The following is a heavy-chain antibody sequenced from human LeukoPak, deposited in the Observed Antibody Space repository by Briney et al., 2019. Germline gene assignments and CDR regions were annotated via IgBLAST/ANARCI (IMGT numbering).Heavy chain of an antibody. CDR3: ARGGIAVAGTVVDY. V-gene: IGHV3-74*01. Sequence: GSLRLSCAASGFTFSSYWMHWVRQVPGKGLVWVSRINSDGTSTTYADSVKGRFTISRDNAKNSPYLQMNSLRAEDTAVYYCARGGIAVAGTVVDYWGQGTLVTVSS. CDR2: INSDGTST. J-gene: IGHJ4*02. CDR1: GFTFSSYW. D-gene: IGHD6-19*01.